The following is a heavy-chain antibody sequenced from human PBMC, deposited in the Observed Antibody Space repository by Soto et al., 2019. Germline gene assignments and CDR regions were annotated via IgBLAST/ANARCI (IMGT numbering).Heavy chain of an antibody. D-gene: IGHD6-6*01. J-gene: IGHJ6*02. CDR1: GDSISSYY. CDR2: IYYSGST. CDR3: ARDGSSSGYYYYGMDV. V-gene: IGHV4-59*01. Sequence: SSGTLSLTCTVSGDSISSYYWSWIRQPPGKGLEWIGYIYYSGSTNYNPSLTIRATISVDTSRNQFSLKLRSVTAADTAVYYCARDGSSSGYYYYGMDVWGQGTTVTSP.